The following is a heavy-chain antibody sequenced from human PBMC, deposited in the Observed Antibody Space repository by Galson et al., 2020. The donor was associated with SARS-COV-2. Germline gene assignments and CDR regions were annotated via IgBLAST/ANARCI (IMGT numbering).Heavy chain of an antibody. J-gene: IGHJ4*02. V-gene: IGHV4-30-4*01. CDR3: ARYYYDSTAYTYYFDF. CDR2: IHYSGGA. D-gene: IGHD3-22*01. CDR1: SDSVSSADYY. Sequence: PSETLSLTCTVSSDSVSSADYYWGWIRQPPGKGLEWIGYIHYSGGAYHNPSLKSRLAISVDTSKNQLSLELSSVTAADTAVYYCARYYYDSTAYTYYFDFWGPGSLVTVSS.